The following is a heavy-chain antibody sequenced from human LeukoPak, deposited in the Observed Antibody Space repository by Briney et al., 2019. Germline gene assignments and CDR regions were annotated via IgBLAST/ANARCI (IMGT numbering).Heavy chain of an antibody. CDR1: GFTFSSYS. J-gene: IGHJ3*02. CDR2: ISSSSSTI. CDR3: ARRGTSRLSAFDI. V-gene: IGHV3-48*04. D-gene: IGHD2-21*02. Sequence: GGSLRLSCAASGFTFSSYSMNWVRQAPGKGLEWVSYISSSSSTIYYADSVKGRFTISRDNAKNSLYLQMNSLRAEDTAVYYCARRGTSRLSAFDIWGQGTMVTVSS.